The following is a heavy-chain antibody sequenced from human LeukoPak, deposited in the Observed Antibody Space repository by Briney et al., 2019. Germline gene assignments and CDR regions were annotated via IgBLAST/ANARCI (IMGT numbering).Heavy chain of an antibody. CDR2: IYYSGST. CDR3: ARAAGGSSGRMEEYYFDY. Sequence: SETLSLTCTVSGGSISSGDYYWSWIRQPPGKGLEWIGYIYYSGSTNYNPSLKSRVTISVDTSKNQFSLKLSSVTAADTAVYYCARAAGGSSGRMEEYYFDYWGQGTLVTVSS. J-gene: IGHJ4*02. D-gene: IGHD2-15*01. V-gene: IGHV4-61*08. CDR1: GGSISSGDYY.